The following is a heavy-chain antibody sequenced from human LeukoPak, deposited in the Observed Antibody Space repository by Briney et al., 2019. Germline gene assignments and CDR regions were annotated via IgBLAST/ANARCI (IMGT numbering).Heavy chain of an antibody. CDR1: NYSISSGYY. J-gene: IGHJ4*02. V-gene: IGHV4-38-2*02. CDR2: IDHSGST. D-gene: IGHD5-24*01. CDR3: ARGRDGYNFLNRGEYYYFDY. Sequence: SETLSLTYTVSNYSISSGYYWGWIRQPPGKGLEWIGSIDHSGSTYYNPSLKSRVTISVDTSKNQFSLKLSSVTAADTAVYYCARGRDGYNFLNRGEYYYFDYWGQGTLVTVSS.